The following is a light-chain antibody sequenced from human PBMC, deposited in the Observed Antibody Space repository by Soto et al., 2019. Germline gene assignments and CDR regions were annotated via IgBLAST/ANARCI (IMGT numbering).Light chain of an antibody. CDR3: QQYNNWPPLT. V-gene: IGKV3-15*01. J-gene: IGKJ1*01. CDR2: GAS. Sequence: EIVMTQSPATLSVSPGERATLSCRASQSVSSNLAWYQQNPGQAPRHLIYGASTRATGIPAGFSGSGSGTEFTLTISSLKSEDFAVYYCQQYNNWPPLTFGQGTKVEIK. CDR1: QSVSSN.